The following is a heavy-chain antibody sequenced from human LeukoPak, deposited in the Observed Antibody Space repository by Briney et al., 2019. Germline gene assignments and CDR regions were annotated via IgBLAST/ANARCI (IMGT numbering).Heavy chain of an antibody. V-gene: IGHV1-18*04. CDR3: ARVRGGRYCSGTTCYWFDP. J-gene: IGHJ5*02. Sequence: ASVKVSCKASGYTFTGYYMHWVRQAPGQGLEWMGWISAYNGNTDYAQKPQGRVTMTTDTSTATAYMELRSLSSDDTAVYYCARVRGGRYCSGTTCYWFDPWGQGTLVTVSS. CDR1: GYTFTGYY. CDR2: ISAYNGNT. D-gene: IGHD2-15*01.